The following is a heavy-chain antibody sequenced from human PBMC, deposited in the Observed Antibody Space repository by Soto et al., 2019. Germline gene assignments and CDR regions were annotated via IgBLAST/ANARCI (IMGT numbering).Heavy chain of an antibody. CDR2: IYYSGST. Sequence: SETLSLTCTVSGGSISSGGYYWSWIRQHPGKGLEWIGYIYYSGSTYYNPSLKSRVTISVDTSKNQFSLKLSSVTAADKAVYYCARVGHSRAAAGISSAYYMDVWGKGTTVTVSS. CDR1: GGSISSGGYY. D-gene: IGHD6-13*01. CDR3: ARVGHSRAAAGISSAYYMDV. J-gene: IGHJ6*03. V-gene: IGHV4-31*03.